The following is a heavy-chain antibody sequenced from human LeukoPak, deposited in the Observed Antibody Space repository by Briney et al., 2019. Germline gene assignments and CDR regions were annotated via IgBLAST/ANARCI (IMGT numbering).Heavy chain of an antibody. CDR1: GYSFTSYW. Sequence: GESLKISCKGSGYSFTSYWIAWVRQMPGKGLEWMGIIYPGDPDTRYSPSFQGQVTISADKSISTAYLQWSSLKASDTAMYYCAISYGSGSYYGYFDYWGQGTLVTVSS. D-gene: IGHD3-10*01. J-gene: IGHJ4*02. V-gene: IGHV5-51*01. CDR3: AISYGSGSYYGYFDY. CDR2: IYPGDPDT.